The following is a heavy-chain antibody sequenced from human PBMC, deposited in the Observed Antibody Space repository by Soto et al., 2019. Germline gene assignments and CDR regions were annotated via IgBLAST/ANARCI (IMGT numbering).Heavy chain of an antibody. D-gene: IGHD6-19*01. CDR2: IYYSGST. CDR3: ARDFRIAVAGRRDYYYYYGMDV. J-gene: IGHJ6*02. V-gene: IGHV4-59*01. Sequence: SETLSLTCTVSGGSISSYYWSWIRQPPGKGLEWIGYIYYSGSTNYNPSLKSRVTISVDTSKNQFSLKLSSVTAADTAVYYCARDFRIAVAGRRDYYYYYGMDVWGQGTTVTV. CDR1: GGSISSYY.